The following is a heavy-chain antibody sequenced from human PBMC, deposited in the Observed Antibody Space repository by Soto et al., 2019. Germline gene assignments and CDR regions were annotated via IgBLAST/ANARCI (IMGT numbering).Heavy chain of an antibody. CDR1: GYSFTGYW. Sequence: GESLKISCKGSGYSFTGYWIGWVRQMPGKGLEWKGIIYPGVSDTRYSPSFQGQVTIPADKSISTAYLQWSSLKASDTAMYYCARLVATIRGWFDPWGQGTLVTVSS. V-gene: IGHV5-51*01. CDR3: ARLVATIRGWFDP. CDR2: IYPGVSDT. D-gene: IGHD5-12*01. J-gene: IGHJ5*02.